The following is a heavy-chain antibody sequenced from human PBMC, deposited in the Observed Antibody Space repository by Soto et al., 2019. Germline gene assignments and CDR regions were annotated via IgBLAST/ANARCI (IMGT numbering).Heavy chain of an antibody. CDR1: GLSFSDYA. V-gene: IGHV3-64D*06. CDR2: ISTDGGSI. J-gene: IGHJ4*02. D-gene: IGHD3-22*01. Sequence: LRLACSVSGLSFSDYAMHWVRQAPGKGLEYVSGISTDGGSIYYADSVKGRFTISRDDSKNTVYLQMRSLRPEDTAVFYCGSGYYGGYDYWGQGTLVTVSS. CDR3: GSGYYGGYDY.